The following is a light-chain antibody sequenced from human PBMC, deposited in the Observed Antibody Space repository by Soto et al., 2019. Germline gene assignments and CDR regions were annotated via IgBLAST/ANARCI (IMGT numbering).Light chain of an antibody. J-gene: IGKJ4*01. CDR2: DAS. CDR1: QSVSSY. V-gene: IGKV3-11*01. Sequence: EIVLTQSPATLSLSPGERATLSCRASQSVSSYLAWYQQKPGHAPRLLIYDASNRATGIPARFSGSGSGTDFTLTISRLEPEDFAVYYCQQHSNWPPTFGGGTKVEIK. CDR3: QQHSNWPPT.